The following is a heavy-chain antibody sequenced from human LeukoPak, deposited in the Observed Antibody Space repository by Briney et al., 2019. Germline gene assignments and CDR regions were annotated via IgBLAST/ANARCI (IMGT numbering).Heavy chain of an antibody. CDR3: ARASVDSSGYYYYFDY. CDR2: INPNSGGT. J-gene: IGHJ4*02. Sequence: GASVKVSCKASGYTFTGYYMHWVRQAPGQGLEWMGWINPNSGGTNYAQKFQGRVTMTTDTSTSTAYMELRSLRSDDTAVYYCARASVDSSGYYYYFDYWGQGTLVTVSS. D-gene: IGHD3-22*01. CDR1: GYTFTGYY. V-gene: IGHV1-2*02.